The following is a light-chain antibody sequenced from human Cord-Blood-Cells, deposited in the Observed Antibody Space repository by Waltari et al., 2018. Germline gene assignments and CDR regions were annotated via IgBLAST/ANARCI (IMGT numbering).Light chain of an antibody. CDR1: SRAVGSYNL. J-gene: IGLJ3*02. CDR3: CSYAGSRV. CDR2: EGS. Sequence: QSALTQPASVSGSPGQSITISCTGTSRAVGSYNLVSWYQQHPGKAPIRMIYEGSKRPSGVSNRFSGSKSGNTASLTISGLQAEDEADYYCCSYAGSRVFGGGTKLTVL. V-gene: IGLV2-23*01.